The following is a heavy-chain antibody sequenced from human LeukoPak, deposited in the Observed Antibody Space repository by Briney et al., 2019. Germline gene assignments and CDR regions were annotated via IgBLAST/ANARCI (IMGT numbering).Heavy chain of an antibody. J-gene: IGHJ6*03. CDR2: MNPNSGNT. Sequence: ASVKVSCKASGYTFTSYDINGVRQATGQGLEWMGWMNPNSGNTGYAQKFQGRVTMTRNTSISTAYMELSSLRSEDTAVYYCARGLYYDFWSGYSPRYYYYYMDVWGKGTTVTVSS. CDR3: ARGLYYDFWSGYSPRYYYYYMDV. CDR1: GYTFTSYD. D-gene: IGHD3-3*01. V-gene: IGHV1-8*01.